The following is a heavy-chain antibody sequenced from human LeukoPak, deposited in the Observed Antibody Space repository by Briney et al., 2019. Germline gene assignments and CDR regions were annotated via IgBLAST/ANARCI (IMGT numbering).Heavy chain of an antibody. CDR2: IYPGDSDT. J-gene: IGHJ4*02. CDR1: GYSFTSYW. Sequence: GESLKISCKASGYSFTSYWIGWVHQMPGKGLEWMGIIYPGDSDTRYSPSFQGQVTISADKSISTAYLQWSSLKASDTAMYYCARPGYYDSSGYYPFDYWGQGTLVTVSS. V-gene: IGHV5-51*07. D-gene: IGHD3-22*01. CDR3: ARPGYYDSSGYYPFDY.